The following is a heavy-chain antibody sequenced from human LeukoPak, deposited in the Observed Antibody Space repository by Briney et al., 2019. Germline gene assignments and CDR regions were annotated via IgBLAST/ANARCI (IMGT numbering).Heavy chain of an antibody. CDR1: GGTFSSYG. CDR2: IIPIFGTT. D-gene: IGHD2-21*02. CDR3: ARVYCDGACYETRGAFDI. J-gene: IGHJ3*02. V-gene: IGHV1-69*06. Sequence: SVKVSCKASGGTFSSYGITWVRQAPGQGPEWMGGIIPIFGTTNYAQKFQGRVTITADKSRSTVYMELSSLRSEDTAVYYCARVYCDGACYETRGAFDIWGQGTVVTVSS.